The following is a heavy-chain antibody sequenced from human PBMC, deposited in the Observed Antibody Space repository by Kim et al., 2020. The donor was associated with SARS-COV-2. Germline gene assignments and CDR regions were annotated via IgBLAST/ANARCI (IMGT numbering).Heavy chain of an antibody. CDR3: ARDGYSSGWRGGAFDI. D-gene: IGHD6-19*01. Sequence: ASVKVSCKASGYTFTSYAMHWVRQAPGQRLEWMGWINAGNGNTKYSQKFQGRVTITRDTSASTAYMELSSLRSEDTAVYYCARDGYSSGWRGGAFDIWGQGTMVTVSS. CDR2: INAGNGNT. V-gene: IGHV1-3*01. J-gene: IGHJ3*02. CDR1: GYTFTSYA.